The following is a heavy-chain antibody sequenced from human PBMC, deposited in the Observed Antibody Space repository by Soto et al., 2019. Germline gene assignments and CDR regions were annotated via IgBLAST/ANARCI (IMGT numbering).Heavy chain of an antibody. CDR2: ISSGSTTI. D-gene: IGHD6-6*01. J-gene: IGHJ6*02. V-gene: IGHV3-48*02. CDR1: GFTFSSYS. Sequence: GGSLRLSCAASGFTFSSYSMNWVRQAPGKGLEWVSYISSGSTTIYYADSVKGRFTISRDNAKNSLYLQMNSLRDEDTAVYYCARDGYSSSSYSHYYYGMDVWGQGTTVTVSS. CDR3: ARDGYSSSSYSHYYYGMDV.